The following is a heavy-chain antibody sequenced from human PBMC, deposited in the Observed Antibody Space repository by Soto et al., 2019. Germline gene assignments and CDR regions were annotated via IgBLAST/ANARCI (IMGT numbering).Heavy chain of an antibody. CDR1: GGTFSSYA. Sequence: ASVKVSCKASGGTFSSYAISWVPQAPGQGLEWMGGVIPIFGTANYAQKFQGRVTITADESTSTAYMELSSLRSEDTAVYYCARGSTVTHDRYLDLWGRGTMVTVSS. CDR2: VIPIFGTA. V-gene: IGHV1-69*13. D-gene: IGHD4-17*01. CDR3: ARGSTVTHDRYLDL. J-gene: IGHJ2*01.